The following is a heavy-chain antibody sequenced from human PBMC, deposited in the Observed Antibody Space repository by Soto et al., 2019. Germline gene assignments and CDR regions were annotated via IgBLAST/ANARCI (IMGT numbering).Heavy chain of an antibody. J-gene: IGHJ6*04. CDR1: GASISRTNW. CDR2: IYQSGTT. Sequence: SETLSLTCAVSGASISRTNWWTLVRQPPGKGLEWIGEIYQSGTTNYNTSLKSRVTMSLDKSQNQFSLRLYSMTAADAAVYFCARKKLPAAGYYKGMDVWGKGTKATVS. CDR3: ARKKLPAAGYYKGMDV. V-gene: IGHV4-4*02. D-gene: IGHD6-13*01.